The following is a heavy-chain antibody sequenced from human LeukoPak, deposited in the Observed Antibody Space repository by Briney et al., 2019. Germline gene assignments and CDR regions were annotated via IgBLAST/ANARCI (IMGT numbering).Heavy chain of an antibody. CDR1: GYTFTSYG. CDR2: ISAYNGNT. V-gene: IGHV1-18*01. J-gene: IGHJ3*02. Sequence: ASVKVSCKASGYTFTSYGISWVRQAPGQGLEWMGWISAYNGNTNYAQKLQGRVTMTTDTSTSTAYMELRSLRSDDTAVYYCARNILAFWGGNCGDVFDIGAKGKMVTVFS. CDR3: ARNILAFWGGNCGDVFDI. D-gene: IGHD2-21*02.